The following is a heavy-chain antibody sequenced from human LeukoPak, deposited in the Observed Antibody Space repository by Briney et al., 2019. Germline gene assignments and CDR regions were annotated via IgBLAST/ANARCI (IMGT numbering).Heavy chain of an antibody. CDR1: GFTFSSYG. CDR2: ISFCCGTI. Sequence: GGSLRLSCAASGFTFSSYGMNWVRQSPGKGLVGFLYISFCCGTIFYADSVKGRFTISRDNAKNSLYLQMNSLRAEDTAVYYCARDPGTLCYFDLWGRGTLVTVSS. J-gene: IGHJ2*01. D-gene: IGHD1-1*01. CDR3: ARDPGTLCYFDL. V-gene: IGHV3-48*03.